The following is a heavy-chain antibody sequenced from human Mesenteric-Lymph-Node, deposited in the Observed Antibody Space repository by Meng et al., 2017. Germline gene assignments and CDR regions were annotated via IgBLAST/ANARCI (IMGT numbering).Heavy chain of an antibody. Sequence: QTPSLTCAISGDSVSSNSAAWNWIRQSPSRGLEWLGRTYYRSKWYNDYAVSVKSRITINPVTSKNQFSLQLNSVTPEDTAVYYCARGKSLGDNFCVYWGQGTLVTVSS. CDR2: TYYRSKWYN. CDR3: ARGKSLGDNFCVY. D-gene: IGHD1-1*01. J-gene: IGHJ4*02. CDR1: GDSVSSNSAA. V-gene: IGHV6-1*01.